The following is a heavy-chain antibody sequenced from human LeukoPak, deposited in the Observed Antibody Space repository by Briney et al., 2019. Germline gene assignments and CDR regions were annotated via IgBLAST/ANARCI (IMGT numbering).Heavy chain of an antibody. CDR1: GFTLSSYA. D-gene: IGHD3-9*01. J-gene: IGHJ6*04. CDR2: ISYDGSNK. V-gene: IGHV3-30*04. Sequence: GRSLRLSCAASGFTLSSYAMHWVRQAPGKGLEWVAVISYDGSNKYYADSVKGRFTISRDNSKNTLYLQMNSLRAEDTAVYYCARVRGDILTGYLNYYYGMDVWGKGTTVTVSS. CDR3: ARVRGDILTGYLNYYYGMDV.